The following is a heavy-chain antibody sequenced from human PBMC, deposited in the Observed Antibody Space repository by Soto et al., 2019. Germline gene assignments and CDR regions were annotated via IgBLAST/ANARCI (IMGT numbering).Heavy chain of an antibody. CDR1: GGTFSSYA. CDR2: IIPIFGTA. CDR3: ARGGRDVLVPAASNYYYYGMDV. D-gene: IGHD2-2*01. Sequence: QVQLVQSGAEVKKPGSSVKVSCKASGGTFSSYAISWVRQAPGQGLEWMGGIIPIFGTANYAQKFQGRVTLTADEPTSTDYMELSSQRSEDTAVYYYARGGRDVLVPAASNYYYYGMDVWGQGTTVTDSS. J-gene: IGHJ6*02. V-gene: IGHV1-69*12.